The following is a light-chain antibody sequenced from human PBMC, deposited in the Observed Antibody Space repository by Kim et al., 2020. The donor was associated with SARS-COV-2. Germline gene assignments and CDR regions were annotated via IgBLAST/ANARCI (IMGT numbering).Light chain of an antibody. CDR2: EDN. CDR1: SGSIASNY. Sequence: NFMLTQPHSVSESPGKMVTISCTRSSGSIASNYVQWYQQRPGSSPTTVIYEDNQRPSGVPDRFSGSIDSSSNSASLTISGLKTEDEADYYCQSYDSSNHGVFGGGTKLTVL. J-gene: IGLJ3*02. CDR3: QSYDSSNHGV. V-gene: IGLV6-57*01.